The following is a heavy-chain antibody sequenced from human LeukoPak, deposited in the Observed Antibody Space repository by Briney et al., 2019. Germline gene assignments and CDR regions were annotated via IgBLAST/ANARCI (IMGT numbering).Heavy chain of an antibody. CDR1: GGTFSSYA. CDR2: IIPILGIA. V-gene: IGHV1-69*04. D-gene: IGHD4-17*01. J-gene: IGHJ6*02. Sequence: ASVKVSCKASGGTFSSYAISWVRQAPGQGLEWMGRIIPILGIANYAQKFQGRVTITADKSTSTAYMELSSLRSEDTAVYYCARDPPMTPVSYYYGMDVWGQGTTVTVSS. CDR3: ARDPPMTPVSYYYGMDV.